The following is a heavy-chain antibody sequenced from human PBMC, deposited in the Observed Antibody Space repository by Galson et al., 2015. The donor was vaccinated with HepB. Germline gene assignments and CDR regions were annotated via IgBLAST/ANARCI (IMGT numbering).Heavy chain of an antibody. Sequence: SVKVSCKASGGTFSSYAISWVRQAPGQGLEWMGGIIPIFGTAIYAQKFQGRVTITADESTSTAYMELSSLRSEDTAVYYCAGGTIFGVGSHSSGYYYYGMDVWGQETTVTVSS. V-gene: IGHV1-69*13. CDR2: IIPIFGTA. CDR1: GGTFSSYA. CDR3: AGGTIFGVGSHSSGYYYYGMDV. J-gene: IGHJ6*02. D-gene: IGHD3-3*01.